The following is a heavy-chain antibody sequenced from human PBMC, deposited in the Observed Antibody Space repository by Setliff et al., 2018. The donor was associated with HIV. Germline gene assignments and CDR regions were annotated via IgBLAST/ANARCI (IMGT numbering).Heavy chain of an antibody. CDR1: GDSINTPHC. V-gene: IGHV4-4*02. CDR2: VCQRGGI. J-gene: IGHJ5*02. D-gene: IGHD3-3*01. Sequence: SETLSLTCAVSGDSINTPHCWSRVRQSLEKGLEWIGEVCQRGGINYNPFLWSRASISMDKPRNYFSLEMASMTAADTAVYFCVRNYEWALGTWGQGLLVTVS. CDR3: VRNYEWALGT.